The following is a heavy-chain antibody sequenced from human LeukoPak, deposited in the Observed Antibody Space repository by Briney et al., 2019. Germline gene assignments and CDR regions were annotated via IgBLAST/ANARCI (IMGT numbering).Heavy chain of an antibody. J-gene: IGHJ4*02. V-gene: IGHV4-31*03. Sequence: SQTLSLTCTVSGGSISSGGYYWSWIRQHPGKGLEWIGYNYYSGSTYYNPSLNSRVTISVDTSKNQFSLKLSSVTAADTAVYYCARDRSSGWSDYWGQGTLVTVSS. CDR1: GGSISSGGYY. D-gene: IGHD6-19*01. CDR3: ARDRSSGWSDY. CDR2: NYYSGST.